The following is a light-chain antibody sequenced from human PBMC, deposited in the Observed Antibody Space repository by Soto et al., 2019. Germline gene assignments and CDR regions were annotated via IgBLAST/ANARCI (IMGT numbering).Light chain of an antibody. Sequence: EIVLTQSPGTLSLSPWERATLSCRASQSVSTSNLAWYQQRPGQAPRLLIYGASRRATGIPDRFSGSGSGTEFTLTISSLQSEDFAVYYCQQYNNWPPITFGQGTRLEIK. J-gene: IGKJ5*01. CDR1: QSVSTSN. CDR3: QQYNNWPPIT. V-gene: IGKV3D-15*01. CDR2: GAS.